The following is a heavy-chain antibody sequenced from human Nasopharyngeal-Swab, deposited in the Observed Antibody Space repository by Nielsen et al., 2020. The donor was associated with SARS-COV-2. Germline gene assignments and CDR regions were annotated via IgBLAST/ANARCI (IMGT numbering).Heavy chain of an antibody. J-gene: IGHJ4*02. D-gene: IGHD1-26*01. CDR2: LYPGDSDT. Sequence: KVSCKGSGYSFTSYWIGWVRQMPGKGLEWMGILYPGDSDTRYSPSFQGQVTISADKSISTAYLQWSSLKASDTAMYYCARSGLVGATFFDYWGQGTLVTVSS. V-gene: IGHV5-51*01. CDR1: GYSFTSYW. CDR3: ARSGLVGATFFDY.